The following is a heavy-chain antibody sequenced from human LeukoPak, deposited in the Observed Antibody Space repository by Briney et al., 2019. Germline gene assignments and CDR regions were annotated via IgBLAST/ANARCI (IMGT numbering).Heavy chain of an antibody. V-gene: IGHV4-30-4*01. CDR1: GDSISSGDHY. CDR2: IYYSGST. Sequence: PSETLSLTCTVSGDSISSGDHYWSWIRQPPGKGLEWIGYIYYSGSTYFNPSLESRLTISVDTSKNQFSLKLNSVTAADTAVYYCARGGDHLLQNWFDPRGQGTLVTVSS. CDR3: ARGGDHLLQNWFDP. D-gene: IGHD2-2*01. J-gene: IGHJ5*02.